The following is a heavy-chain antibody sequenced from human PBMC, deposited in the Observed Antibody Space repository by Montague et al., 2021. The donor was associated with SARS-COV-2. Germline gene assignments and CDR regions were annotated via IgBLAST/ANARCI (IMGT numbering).Heavy chain of an antibody. V-gene: IGHV4-34*01. CDR2: INHSGST. J-gene: IGHJ4*02. Sequence: SETLSLTCAVYGGSFSGYYWSWIRQPPGKGLEWIGEINHSGSTNYNPSLKSRVTISVDTSKNQFSLKLSSVTAADTAVYYCARMRAVLLWFGESTYFDYWGQGTLVTASS. CDR1: GGSFSGYY. CDR3: ARMRAVLLWFGESTYFDY. D-gene: IGHD3-10*01.